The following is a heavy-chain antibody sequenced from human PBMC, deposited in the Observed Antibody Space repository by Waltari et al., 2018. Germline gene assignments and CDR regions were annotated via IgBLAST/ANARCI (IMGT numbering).Heavy chain of an antibody. Sequence: QVQLQESGPGLVKPSQTLSLTCTVSGGSISSGDSFRSWIRQPPGKGLEWVGYISYSGSTYYNPSLKSRVIMSLDTSKNQFSLMLSSVTAADTAVYYCARHRTGTAAVDYWGQGTLVTVSS. D-gene: IGHD1-1*01. CDR1: GGSISSGDSF. V-gene: IGHV4-30-4*08. J-gene: IGHJ4*02. CDR2: ISYSGST. CDR3: ARHRTGTAAVDY.